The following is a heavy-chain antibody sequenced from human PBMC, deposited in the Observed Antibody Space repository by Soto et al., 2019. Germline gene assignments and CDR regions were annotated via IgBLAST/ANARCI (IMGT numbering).Heavy chain of an antibody. J-gene: IGHJ4*02. D-gene: IGHD2-15*01. Sequence: GGSLRLSCAASGFSFNNYAVGWVRQTPGKGLEWVSVISGNAGRTYYADSVKGRFITSRDNSRETLSLQMDSLRGDDTAIYYCAKTKGNYCSGGSCYYFDKWGQGVLVTVSS. CDR2: ISGNAGRT. CDR1: GFSFNNYA. CDR3: AKTKGNYCSGGSCYYFDK. V-gene: IGHV3-23*01.